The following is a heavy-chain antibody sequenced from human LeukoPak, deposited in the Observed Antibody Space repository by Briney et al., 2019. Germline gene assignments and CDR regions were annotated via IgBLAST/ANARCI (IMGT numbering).Heavy chain of an antibody. CDR1: GGTFISYA. CDR3: ARDKDDYSNYGPPSGMDV. J-gene: IGHJ6*02. V-gene: IGHV1-69*04. CDR2: IIPIFGIA. Sequence: SVKVSCKASGGTFISYAISWVRQAPGQGLEWMGRIIPIFGIANYAQKFQGRVTITADKSTSTAYMELSSLRSEDTAVYYCARDKDDYSNYGPPSGMDVWGQGTTVTVSS. D-gene: IGHD4-11*01.